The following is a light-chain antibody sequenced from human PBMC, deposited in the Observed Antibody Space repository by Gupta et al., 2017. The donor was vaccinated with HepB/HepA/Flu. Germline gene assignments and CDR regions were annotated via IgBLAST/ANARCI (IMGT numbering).Light chain of an antibody. CDR3: TSCTGSSIV. V-gene: IGLV2-14*01. J-gene: IGLJ1*01. Sequence: QSALTQPASVAGSPGQSITISCTGTSSDVGGYDYVSWYQQHPAKAPKLMIYDVSGRPSGSSNRFSGSKSGNTASLTISGLQAEDEADYYCTSCTGSSIVFGTGTEVTVL. CDR2: DVS. CDR1: SSDVGGYDY.